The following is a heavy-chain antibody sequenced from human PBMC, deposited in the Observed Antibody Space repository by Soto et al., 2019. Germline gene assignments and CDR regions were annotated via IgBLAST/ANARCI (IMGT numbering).Heavy chain of an antibody. V-gene: IGHV3-23*01. D-gene: IGHD3-10*01. J-gene: IGHJ4*02. CDR3: AKGRGGSGSLTPRVDF. CDR2: ISGGGDTT. Sequence: EVQLLESGGGLVQPGGSLRLSCAASGFTFNNYAMTWVRQAPGKGLEWVSAISGGGDTTSYADSVKGRFTVSRDGSKNTLYLQKSSVRAEDTALYYCAKGRGGSGSLTPRVDFWGQGTLVTVSS. CDR1: GFTFNNYA.